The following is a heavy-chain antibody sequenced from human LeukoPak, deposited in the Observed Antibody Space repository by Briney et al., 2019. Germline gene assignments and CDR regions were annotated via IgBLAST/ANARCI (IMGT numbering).Heavy chain of an antibody. V-gene: IGHV3-73*01. CDR3: TRYSSGWDDAFDI. J-gene: IGHJ3*02. Sequence: GGSLRLSCAASGFTFSGSAMHWVRQASGQGLEWVGRIRSKANSYATAYAASVKGRFTISRDDSKNTAYLQMNSLKTEDTAVYYCTRYSSGWDDAFDIWGQGTMVTVSS. D-gene: IGHD6-19*01. CDR1: GFTFSGSA. CDR2: IRSKANSYAT.